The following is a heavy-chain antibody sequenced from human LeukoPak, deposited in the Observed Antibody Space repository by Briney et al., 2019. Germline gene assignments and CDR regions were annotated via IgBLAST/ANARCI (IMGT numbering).Heavy chain of an antibody. CDR2: IVPSDSYT. CDR1: GYSFTSYW. CDR3: ARQAGSGSYYDY. V-gene: IGHV5-10-1*01. D-gene: IGHD3-10*01. J-gene: IGHJ4*02. Sequence: KRGESLKISCKGSGYSFTSYWISWVRPMPGKGLGWVGRIVPSDSYTNYRPSFQGHVNLPADQSISTAYLQWSSLKASDTAMYYGARQAGSGSYYDYWGQGTLVTVSS.